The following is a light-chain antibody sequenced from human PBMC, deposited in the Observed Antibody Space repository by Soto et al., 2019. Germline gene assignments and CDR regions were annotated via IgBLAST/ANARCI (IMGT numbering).Light chain of an antibody. V-gene: IGKV3-20*01. Sequence: EIVLTQSPGTLSLSPGERATLSCRASQSVSSSYLAWYQQKPGQAPRLLIYGASSRATGIPDRFSGGGSGTDFTLTISRLEPEDFDVYYCQQYGSSPPYTFGQGTTLEIK. CDR3: QQYGSSPPYT. CDR1: QSVSSSY. CDR2: GAS. J-gene: IGKJ2*01.